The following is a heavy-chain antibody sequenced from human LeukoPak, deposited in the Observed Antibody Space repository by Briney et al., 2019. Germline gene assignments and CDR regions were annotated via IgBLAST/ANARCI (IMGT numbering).Heavy chain of an antibody. J-gene: IGHJ4*02. CDR3: ARAWYRFGQFDY. V-gene: IGHV3-53*01. D-gene: IGHD3/OR15-3a*01. CDR2: IYSGGST. CDR1: GFTVSSNY. Sequence: GGSLRLSCAASGFTVSSNYMSWVRQAPGKGLEWVSVIYSGGSTYYADSVKSRFTISRDNSKNTLYLQMNSLRAEDTAVYYCARAWYRFGQFDYWGQGTLVTVSS.